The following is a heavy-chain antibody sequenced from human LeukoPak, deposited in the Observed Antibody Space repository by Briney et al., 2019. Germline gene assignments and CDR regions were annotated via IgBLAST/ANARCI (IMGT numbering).Heavy chain of an antibody. D-gene: IGHD1-26*01. V-gene: IGHV3-30*02. J-gene: IGHJ3*02. CDR3: ARDGSDGAFDI. CDR2: IRNNGDNK. CDR1: GFTFGSYG. Sequence: GGSLRLSCAASGFTFGSYGMHWVRQAPGKGLEWVSFIRNNGDNKYYADSVKGRFTISRDNAKNSLYLQMNSLRAEDTAVYYCARDGSDGAFDIWGQGTMVTVSS.